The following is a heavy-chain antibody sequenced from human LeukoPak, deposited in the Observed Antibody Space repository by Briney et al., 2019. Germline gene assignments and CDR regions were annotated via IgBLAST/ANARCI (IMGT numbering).Heavy chain of an antibody. Sequence: GGSLRLSCAASGFTFSSYSMMWVRQAPGKGLEWVSYISSSSTTIHYADSVKGRFTISRDNAKNSLYLQMNSLRAEDTAVYYCARDLEGSGSYYNGYFDYWGQGTLVTVSS. CDR1: GFTFSSYS. CDR2: ISSSSTTI. CDR3: ARDLEGSGSYYNGYFDY. J-gene: IGHJ4*02. V-gene: IGHV3-48*04. D-gene: IGHD3-10*01.